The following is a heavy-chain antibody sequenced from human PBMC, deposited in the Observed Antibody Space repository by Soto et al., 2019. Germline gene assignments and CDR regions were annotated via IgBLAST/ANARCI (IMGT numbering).Heavy chain of an antibody. CDR1: GGSISSYY. CDR2: IYYSGST. CDR3: ARLARKISPRTFDI. V-gene: IGHV4-59*08. Sequence: SETLSLTCTVSGGSISSYYWTWIRQPPGKGLEWIGYIYYSGSTNYNPSLKSRVTISVDTSKNQFSLKLSSVTAADTAVYYCARLARKISPRTFDIWAQGTMVTVSS. J-gene: IGHJ3*02.